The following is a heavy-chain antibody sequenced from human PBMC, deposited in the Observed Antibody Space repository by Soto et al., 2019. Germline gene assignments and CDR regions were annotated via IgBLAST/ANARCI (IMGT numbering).Heavy chain of an antibody. V-gene: IGHV3-30*18. Sequence: QVQLVESGGGVVQPGRSLRLSCAASGFTFSSFGMHWVRQPPGKRLEWVAVISYGGSNRFYVDSVKGRFTISRDNSKNTLYLQMNSLRAEDTAVYYCAKDRSGVVDYYYGMDVWGQGTTVTVSS. CDR2: ISYGGSNR. J-gene: IGHJ6*02. CDR3: AKDRSGVVDYYYGMDV. CDR1: GFTFSSFG. D-gene: IGHD2-21*01.